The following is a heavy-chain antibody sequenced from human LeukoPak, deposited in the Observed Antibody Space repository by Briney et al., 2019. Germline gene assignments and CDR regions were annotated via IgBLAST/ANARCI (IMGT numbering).Heavy chain of an antibody. CDR1: GYTFSNYG. CDR3: ATSSLGYSSGWFDYDAFDI. D-gene: IGHD6-19*01. Sequence: ASVKVSCKASGYTFSNYGITWVRQAPGQGLEWLGWFSAYNGNANYAQKVQGRVTMTTDTSTSTGYMELSSLRSEDTAVYYCATSSLGYSSGWFDYDAFDIWGQGTMVTVSS. CDR2: FSAYNGNA. V-gene: IGHV1-18*01. J-gene: IGHJ3*02.